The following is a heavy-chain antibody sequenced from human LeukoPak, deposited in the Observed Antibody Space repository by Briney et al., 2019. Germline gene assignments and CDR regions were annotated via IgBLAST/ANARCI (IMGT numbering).Heavy chain of an antibody. CDR1: GFTFSSYA. D-gene: IGHD3-22*01. Sequence: GGSLRLSCAASGFTFSSYAMSWVRQAPGKGLEWVSAISGSGGSAYYADSVKGRFTISRDNSKNTLYLQMNSLRAEDTAVYYCAKDPYDSSGYYHDYWGQGTLVTVSS. J-gene: IGHJ4*02. CDR2: ISGSGGSA. V-gene: IGHV3-23*01. CDR3: AKDPYDSSGYYHDY.